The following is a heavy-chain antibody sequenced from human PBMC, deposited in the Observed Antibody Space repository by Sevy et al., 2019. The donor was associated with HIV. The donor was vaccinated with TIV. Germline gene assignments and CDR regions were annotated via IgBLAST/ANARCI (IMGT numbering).Heavy chain of an antibody. V-gene: IGHV3-7*03. Sequence: GGSLRLSCAASGFTFSSYWMSWVRQAPGKGLEWVANIKLDGSEKYYVDSVKGRLTISRDNAKNSLYLQMNSLRAEDKAVYYCARDCSSTSCLWGMDVWGQGTTVTVSS. CDR2: IKLDGSEK. J-gene: IGHJ6*02. D-gene: IGHD2-2*01. CDR3: ARDCSSTSCLWGMDV. CDR1: GFTFSSYW.